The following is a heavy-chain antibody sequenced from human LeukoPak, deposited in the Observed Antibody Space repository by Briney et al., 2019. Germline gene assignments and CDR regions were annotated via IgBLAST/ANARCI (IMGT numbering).Heavy chain of an antibody. J-gene: IGHJ4*02. V-gene: IGHV4-34*01. CDR1: GGSFSGYY. CDR2: INHSGST. D-gene: IGHD3-22*01. Sequence: SETLSLTCAVYGGSFSGYYWSWIRQPPGKGLEWIGEINHSGSTNYNPSLKSRVPISVDTSKNQFSLKLSSVTAADTAVYYCARVGDYYDSSGYYYEVLQYFDYWGQGTLVTVSS. CDR3: ARVGDYYDSSGYYYEVLQYFDY.